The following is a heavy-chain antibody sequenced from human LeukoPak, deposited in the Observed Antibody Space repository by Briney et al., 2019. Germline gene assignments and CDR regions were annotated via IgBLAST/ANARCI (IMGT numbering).Heavy chain of an antibody. CDR3: ARLSGPGVWGSYQQYFQH. J-gene: IGHJ1*01. D-gene: IGHD3-16*02. CDR2: INAGNGNT. Sequence: ASVKVSCKASGYTFTSYAMHWVRQAPGQRLEWMGWINAGNGNTKYSQKFQGRVTITRDTSASTAYMELSSLRSEDTAVYYCARLSGPGVWGSYQQYFQHWGQGTLVTVSS. V-gene: IGHV1-3*01. CDR1: GYTFTSYA.